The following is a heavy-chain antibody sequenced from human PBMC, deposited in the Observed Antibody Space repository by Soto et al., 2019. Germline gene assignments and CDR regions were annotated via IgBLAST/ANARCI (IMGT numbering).Heavy chain of an antibody. CDR2: ISSSGSTI. D-gene: IGHD3-16*01. Sequence: PGGSLRLSCAASGFTFSSYEMNWVRQAPGKGLEWVSYISSSGSTIYYADSVKGRFTISRDNAKDSLYLQMNSLRAEDTAVYYCARDYDMGAFDIWGQGTMVTVSS. V-gene: IGHV3-48*03. CDR3: ARDYDMGAFDI. CDR1: GFTFSSYE. J-gene: IGHJ3*02.